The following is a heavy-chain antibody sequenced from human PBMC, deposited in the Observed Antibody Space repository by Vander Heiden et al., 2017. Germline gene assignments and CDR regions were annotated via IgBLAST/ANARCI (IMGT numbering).Heavy chain of an antibody. D-gene: IGHD4-17*01. J-gene: IGHJ3*02. Sequence: QVQLVQSGAEVKKPGSSVKVSCKASGGTFSSYAISWVRQAPGQGLEWRGGIIPIFGTENYAQKSQGRVTITADKSTSTAYMELRRMRSEATAVYYFAKDDGDSISGAFDIWGQGTMVTVYS. CDR1: GGTFSSYA. V-gene: IGHV1-69*06. CDR3: AKDDGDSISGAFDI. CDR2: IIPIFGTE.